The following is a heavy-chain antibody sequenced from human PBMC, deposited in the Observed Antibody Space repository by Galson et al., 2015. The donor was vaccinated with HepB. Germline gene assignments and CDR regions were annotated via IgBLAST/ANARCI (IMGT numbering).Heavy chain of an antibody. J-gene: IGHJ6*03. D-gene: IGHD2-2*01. CDR2: IRSKANSYAT. CDR1: GFIFSGSA. V-gene: IGHV3-73*01. Sequence: SLRLSCAASGFIFSGSAMLWVRQASRKGLEWVGRIRSKANSYATAYAASVKGRFTISRDDSKNTAYLQMNSLKTEDTAVYYCTRLLSYPNYYMDVWGKGTTVTVSS. CDR3: TRLLSYPNYYMDV.